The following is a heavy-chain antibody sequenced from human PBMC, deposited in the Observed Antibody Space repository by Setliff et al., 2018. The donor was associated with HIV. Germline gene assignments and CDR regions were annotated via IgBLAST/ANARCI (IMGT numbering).Heavy chain of an antibody. CDR3: SRRGSSGDPWSGSHYLDYFDC. CDR1: GGSISSSSHH. D-gene: IGHD3-3*01. V-gene: IGHV4-39*01. Sequence: SETLSLTCTVSGGSISSSSHHWSWIRQTPGKGLEWIGSIYYSGNSYYNPSLQSRVTISVDTSKNQFSLKLSSVSAADPAVYYCSRRGSSGDPWSGSHYLDYFDCWGQGTLVTVSS. J-gene: IGHJ4*02. CDR2: IYYSGNS.